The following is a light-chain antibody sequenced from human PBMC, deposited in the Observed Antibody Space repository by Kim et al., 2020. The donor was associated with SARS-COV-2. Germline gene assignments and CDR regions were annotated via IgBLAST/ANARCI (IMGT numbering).Light chain of an antibody. Sequence: ASVGDRVTITCRASHSIGSWLGWYQQKPGKAPKLLIYGASTLESGVPSRFSGSGSGTDFTLIISSLQPEDFATYYCQQADSFPLTFGGGTKVDIK. V-gene: IGKV1-12*01. CDR2: GAS. CDR3: QQADSFPLT. J-gene: IGKJ4*01. CDR1: HSIGSW.